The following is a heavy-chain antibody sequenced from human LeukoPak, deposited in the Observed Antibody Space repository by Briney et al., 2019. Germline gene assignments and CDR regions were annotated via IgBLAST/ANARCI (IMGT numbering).Heavy chain of an antibody. CDR1: GFTFSDYY. CDR3: ARDAVAGLSPFDY. V-gene: IGHV3-11*01. Sequence: GGSLRLSCAASGFTFSDYYMSWIRQAPGKGLEWVPYISSSGSTIYYADSVKGRFTISRDNAKNSLYLQMNSLRAEDTAVYYCARDAVAGLSPFDYWGQGTLVTVSS. J-gene: IGHJ4*02. CDR2: ISSSGSTI. D-gene: IGHD2-15*01.